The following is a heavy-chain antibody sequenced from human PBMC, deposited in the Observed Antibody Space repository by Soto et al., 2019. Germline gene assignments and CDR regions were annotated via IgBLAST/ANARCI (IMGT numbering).Heavy chain of an antibody. CDR3: ARGGSSWSAEYYQH. CDR2: IIGYNGNT. CDR1: GYNFTNYG. V-gene: IGHV1-18*01. D-gene: IGHD6-13*01. Sequence: QVQLVQSGAEVKKPGASVKVSCKASGYNFTNYGIRWVRQAPGQGPEWMGWIIGYNGNTKYVQTLQGRVNMTTDTSTSTAYMELRSLRSDDTAVDYCARGGSSWSAEYYQHWGPGTLVIVSS. J-gene: IGHJ1*01.